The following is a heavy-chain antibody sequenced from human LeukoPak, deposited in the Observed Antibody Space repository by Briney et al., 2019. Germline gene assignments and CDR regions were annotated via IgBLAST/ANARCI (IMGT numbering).Heavy chain of an antibody. CDR2: IYYSGST. D-gene: IGHD5-24*01. V-gene: IGHV4-39*07. Sequence: SETLSLTCTVSGGSISSSTYFWGWIRQPPGKGLEWIGTIYYSGSTYYNPSLKSRVTISVDTSKNQFSLKLSSVTAADTAVYYCARESLTWLQSRTSWFDPGAREPWSPSPQ. CDR1: GGSISSSTYF. CDR3: ARESLTWLQSRTSWFDP. J-gene: IGHJ5*02.